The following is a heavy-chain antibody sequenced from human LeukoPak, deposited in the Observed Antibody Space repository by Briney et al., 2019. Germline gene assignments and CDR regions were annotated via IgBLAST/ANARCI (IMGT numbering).Heavy chain of an antibody. CDR2: INPNSGGT. V-gene: IGHV1-2*02. CDR3: AREGVGSYYLDY. J-gene: IGHJ4*02. CDR1: GYTFTGYY. D-gene: IGHD1-26*01. Sequence: ASVKVSCKVSGYTFTGYYMQWVRQAPGQVLEWMGWINPNSGGTNYAQKFQGRVTMTRDTSISTAYMELSRLRSDDTAVYYCAREGVGSYYLDYWGPRTLVTVSS.